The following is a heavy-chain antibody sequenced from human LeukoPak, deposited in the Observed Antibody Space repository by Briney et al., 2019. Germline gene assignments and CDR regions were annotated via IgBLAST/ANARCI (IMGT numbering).Heavy chain of an antibody. J-gene: IGHJ4*02. CDR1: GGSISSGGYY. CDR2: IYYNGST. CDR3: ARGSSSSRPNFDY. Sequence: SETLSLTCTVSGGSISSGGYYWTWIRQHPEKGLEWIGYIYYNGSTYYNPSLKSRITISADTSKNQFSLKVSSVTAADMAVYYCARGSSSSRPNFDYWGQGTLVTVSS. D-gene: IGHD6-6*01. V-gene: IGHV4-31*03.